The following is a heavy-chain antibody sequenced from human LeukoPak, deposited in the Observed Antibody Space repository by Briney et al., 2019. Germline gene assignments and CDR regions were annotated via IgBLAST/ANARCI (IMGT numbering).Heavy chain of an antibody. CDR2: IYYSGST. J-gene: IGHJ3*02. Sequence: SETLSLTCTVSGGSISSGDYYWSWIRKPPGEGLEWLGYIYYSGSTYYNPSLKSRVTISVDTSENAFSLTLSSVTAADTAVYYCARDAILPFDIWGQGTMVTVSS. CDR1: GGSISSGDYY. V-gene: IGHV4-30-4*08. D-gene: IGHD2-2*01. CDR3: ARDAILPFDI.